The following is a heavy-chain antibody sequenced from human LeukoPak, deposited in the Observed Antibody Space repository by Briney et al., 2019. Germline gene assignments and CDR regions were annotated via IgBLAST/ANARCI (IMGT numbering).Heavy chain of an antibody. D-gene: IGHD6-6*01. CDR3: AKDGYSSSSPRNYYMDV. J-gene: IGHJ6*03. V-gene: IGHV3-33*06. CDR2: IWYDGSNK. Sequence: PGGSLRLSYAASGFTFSSYGMHWVRQAPGKGLEWVAVIWYDGSNKYYADSVKGRFTISRDNSKNTLYLQMNSLRAEDTAVYYCAKDGYSSSSPRNYYMDVWGKGTTVTVSS. CDR1: GFTFSSYG.